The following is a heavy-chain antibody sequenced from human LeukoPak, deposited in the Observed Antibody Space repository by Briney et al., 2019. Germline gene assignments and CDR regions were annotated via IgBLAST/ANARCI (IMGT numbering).Heavy chain of an antibody. J-gene: IGHJ3*02. Sequence: AGSLSLSCAASGFNFNSYAMCWVSQATGKGLEWVSAISGCGGKTYHADSVKGRFTMSREKPTNTLYLQMNSLSAEDTDVYYCANSGSYLGGNDAFDIWGQGTMVTVSS. CDR3: ANSGSYLGGNDAFDI. D-gene: IGHD1-26*01. CDR1: GFNFNSYA. CDR2: ISGCGGKT. V-gene: IGHV3-23*01.